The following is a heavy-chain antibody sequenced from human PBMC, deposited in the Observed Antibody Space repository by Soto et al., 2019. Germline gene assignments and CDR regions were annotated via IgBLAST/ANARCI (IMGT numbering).Heavy chain of an antibody. D-gene: IGHD3-10*01. V-gene: IGHV1-69*01. CDR3: ARRRLGYGSWYFDL. CDR2: NLPLFNIS. Sequence: QVQLVQSGAEVKKPGSSVKVSCKASGGAFSSYAISWVRQAPGQGLEWMGGNLPLFNISNYAQKFQGRVTITADEPTSTAYMDRSNLTSEDTAVYYCARRRLGYGSWYFDLGGRGTLITVSS. J-gene: IGHJ2*01. CDR1: GGAFSSYA.